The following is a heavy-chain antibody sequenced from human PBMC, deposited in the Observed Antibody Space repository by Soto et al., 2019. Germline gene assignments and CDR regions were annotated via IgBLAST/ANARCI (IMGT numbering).Heavy chain of an antibody. D-gene: IGHD3-10*02. J-gene: IGHJ4*02. Sequence: QPGGSLRLSCAASGFTFSSYAMSWVRQAPGKGLEWVSGISNSGGTTYYAGSVRGRFTISRDNSKNTLYLQMNGLRADDTAVYYCAKDHRSAVFDFDFWGQGALVTVSS. CDR1: GFTFSSYA. CDR2: ISNSGGTT. CDR3: AKDHRSAVFDFDF. V-gene: IGHV3-23*01.